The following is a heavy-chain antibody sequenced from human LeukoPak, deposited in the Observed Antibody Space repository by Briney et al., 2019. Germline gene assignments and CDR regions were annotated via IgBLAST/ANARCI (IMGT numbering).Heavy chain of an antibody. Sequence: GGSLRLSCAASGFTFSSYAMNWVRQAPGKGLEWVSGISGIGGSTYYADSVKGRFTISRDNSRNTLYLQMNNLRAEDTAVYYCVTFYETYWGRGTLVTVSS. V-gene: IGHV3-23*01. CDR1: GFTFSSYA. D-gene: IGHD2/OR15-2a*01. CDR3: VTFYETY. J-gene: IGHJ4*02. CDR2: ISGIGGST.